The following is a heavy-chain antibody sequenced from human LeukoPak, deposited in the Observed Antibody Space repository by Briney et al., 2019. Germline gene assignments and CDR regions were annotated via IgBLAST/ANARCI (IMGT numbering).Heavy chain of an antibody. V-gene: IGHV4-39*01. Sequence: KPSETLSLTCTVSSGSISSSSYYWGWIRQPPGKGLEWIGSIYYSGSTYYNPSLKSRVTISVDTSKNQFSLKLSSVTAAEAAVYYCARHKLGTVAGFYFDYWGQGTLVTVSS. CDR2: IYYSGST. CDR3: ARHKLGTVAGFYFDY. D-gene: IGHD6-19*01. CDR1: SGSISSSSYY. J-gene: IGHJ4*02.